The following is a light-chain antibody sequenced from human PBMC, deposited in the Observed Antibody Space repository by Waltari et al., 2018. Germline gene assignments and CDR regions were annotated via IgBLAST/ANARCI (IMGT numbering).Light chain of an antibody. CDR3: QQSYDSWT. J-gene: IGKJ1*01. CDR2: DAS. CDR1: QIISTR. Sequence: DIRVTQSPSSLSASVGDRVTISCRASQIISTRLNWYQHKPGEAPRLLTFDASTLQSGVPSRFSGFRSGTEFTLTIDSLHPDDFATYYCQQSYDSWTFGQGTKVE. V-gene: IGKV1-39*01.